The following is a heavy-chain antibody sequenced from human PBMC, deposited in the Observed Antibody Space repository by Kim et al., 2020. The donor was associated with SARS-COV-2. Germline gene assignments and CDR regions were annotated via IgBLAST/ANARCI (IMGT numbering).Heavy chain of an antibody. D-gene: IGHD2-21*02. V-gene: IGHV3-9*01. CDR2: ISWNSGSI. CDR3: ATMPIVGDSDYYGMDV. Sequence: GGSLRLSCAASGFTFDDYAMHWVRQAPGKGLEWVSGISWNSGSIGYADSVKGRFTISRDNAKNSLYLQMNSLRAEDTALYYCATMPIVGDSDYYGMDVWG. J-gene: IGHJ6*01. CDR1: GFTFDDYA.